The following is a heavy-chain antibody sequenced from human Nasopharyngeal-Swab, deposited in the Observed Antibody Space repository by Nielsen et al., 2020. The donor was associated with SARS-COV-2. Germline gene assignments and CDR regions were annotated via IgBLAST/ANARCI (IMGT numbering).Heavy chain of an antibody. CDR3: ARPLVPAALHYYYYGMDV. CDR1: GYTFTSYA. V-gene: IGHV1-3*01. J-gene: IGHJ6*02. D-gene: IGHD2-2*01. Sequence: ASVKVSCTASGYTFTSYAMHWVRQAPGQRFEWMGWINAGNGNTKYSQKFQGRVTITRDTSASTAYMELSSLRSEDTAVYYCARPLVPAALHYYYYGMDVWGQGTTVTVSS. CDR2: INAGNGNT.